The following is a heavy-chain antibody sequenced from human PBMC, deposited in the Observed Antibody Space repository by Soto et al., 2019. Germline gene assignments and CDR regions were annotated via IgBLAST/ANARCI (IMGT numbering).Heavy chain of an antibody. Sequence: QVQLVQSGAEVKKPGSSVKVSCKASGGTFSSYAISWVRQAPGQGLEWMGGIIPIFGTANYAQKFQGRVTITADESTSTAHMELSSLRSEDTAVYYCATYSSSWDYYYYYGMDVWGQGTTVTVSS. CDR3: ATYSSSWDYYYYYGMDV. V-gene: IGHV1-69*01. D-gene: IGHD6-13*01. CDR2: IIPIFGTA. CDR1: GGTFSSYA. J-gene: IGHJ6*02.